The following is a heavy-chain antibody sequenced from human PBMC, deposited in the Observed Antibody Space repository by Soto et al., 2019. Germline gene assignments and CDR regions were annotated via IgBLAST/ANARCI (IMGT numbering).Heavy chain of an antibody. CDR2: IYYSGST. Sequence: QVQLQESGPGLVKPSETLSLTCTVSGGSISSYYWSWIRQPPGKGLEWIGYIYYSGSTNYNPSLKSRVTISVDTSKNQFSLKLSSVTAADTAVYYCARVRGEARDWFDPWGQGTLVTVSS. CDR1: GGSISSYY. V-gene: IGHV4-59*01. J-gene: IGHJ5*02. CDR3: ARVRGEARDWFDP. D-gene: IGHD3-10*01.